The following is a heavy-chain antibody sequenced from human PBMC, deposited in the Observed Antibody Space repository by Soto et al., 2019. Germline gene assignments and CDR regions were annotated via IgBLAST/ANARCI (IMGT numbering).Heavy chain of an antibody. CDR1: GGSVSSSSYF. CDR2: IYYSGST. Sequence: QLQLQESGPGLVKPSETLSLTCTVSGGSVSSSSYFWGWIRQPPGKGLEWIGSIYYSGSTCYNPSLKSRVTISVDTSKNQFSLKLSSVTAADTAVYYCARIRQLVDRDYWGQGTLVTVSS. V-gene: IGHV4-39*01. J-gene: IGHJ4*02. CDR3: ARIRQLVDRDY. D-gene: IGHD6-6*01.